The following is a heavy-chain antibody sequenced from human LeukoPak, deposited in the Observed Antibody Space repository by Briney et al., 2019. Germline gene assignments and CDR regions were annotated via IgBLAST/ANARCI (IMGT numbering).Heavy chain of an antibody. J-gene: IGHJ6*03. D-gene: IGHD3-22*01. Sequence: PGGSLRLSCAASGFTFSSFAMGWVRQAPGKGLEWVSSISGSGRNTYYADSVKGRFTISRDDAKNSLCLQMNSLRAEDTAVYYCARDSSGYYAAPYYYYMDVWGKGTTVTVSS. V-gene: IGHV3-23*01. CDR2: ISGSGRNT. CDR3: ARDSSGYYAAPYYYYMDV. CDR1: GFTFSSFA.